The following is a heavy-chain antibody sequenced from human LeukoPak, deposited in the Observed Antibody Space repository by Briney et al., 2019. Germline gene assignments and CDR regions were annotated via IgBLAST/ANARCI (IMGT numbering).Heavy chain of an antibody. D-gene: IGHD5-12*01. CDR3: ASPGAPYSGYEAPFDY. V-gene: IGHV4-39*01. Sequence: SETLSLTCTVAGGSISSSSYYWGWIRQPPGKGLEWIGSTYYSGSTYYNPSLKSRVTISVDTSKNQFSLKLSSVTAADTAVYYCASPGAPYSGYEAPFDYWGQGTLVTVSS. J-gene: IGHJ4*02. CDR1: GGSISSSSYY. CDR2: TYYSGST.